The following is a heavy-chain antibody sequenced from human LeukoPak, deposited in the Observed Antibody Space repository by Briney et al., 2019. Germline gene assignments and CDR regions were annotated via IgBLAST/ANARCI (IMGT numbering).Heavy chain of an antibody. Sequence: SETLSLTCTVSGGSISSYYWSWLRQPPGKGLEWIGYIYYSGSTNYNPSLKSRVTISVDTSKNQFSLKLSSVTAADTAVYYCARLPSPRAMVRGVRNWFDPWGQGTLVTVSS. CDR2: IYYSGST. CDR1: GGSISSYY. J-gene: IGHJ5*02. V-gene: IGHV4-59*12. D-gene: IGHD3-10*01. CDR3: ARLPSPRAMVRGVRNWFDP.